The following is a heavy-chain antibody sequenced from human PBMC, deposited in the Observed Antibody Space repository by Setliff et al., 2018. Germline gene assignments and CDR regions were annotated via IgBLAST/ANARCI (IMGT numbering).Heavy chain of an antibody. CDR1: GGTFRSYG. J-gene: IGHJ4*02. CDR3: VRGPGPSVVVAIPFDH. V-gene: IGHV1-69*06. D-gene: IGHD5-12*01. Sequence: SVKVSCKASGGTFRSYGISWVRQAPGQGLEWMGGTIPSFGSTNYAQKFQGRVTLTADTSTTTAYLELTSLRYDDTAVYYCVRGPGPSVVVAIPFDHWGQGSLVTVSS. CDR2: TIPSFGST.